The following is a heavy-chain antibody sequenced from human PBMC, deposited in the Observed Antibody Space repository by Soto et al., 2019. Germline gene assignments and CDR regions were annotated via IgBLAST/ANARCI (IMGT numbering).Heavy chain of an antibody. D-gene: IGHD3-3*01. Sequence: GGSLRLSCAASGFPFSGSAMHWVRQASGKGLEWVGRIRSKANSYATAYAASVKGRFTISRDDSKNTAYLQMNSLKTEDTAVYYCTGPYDFWSGRDAFDIWGQGTMVTVSS. CDR1: GFPFSGSA. CDR2: IRSKANSYAT. CDR3: TGPYDFWSGRDAFDI. J-gene: IGHJ3*02. V-gene: IGHV3-73*01.